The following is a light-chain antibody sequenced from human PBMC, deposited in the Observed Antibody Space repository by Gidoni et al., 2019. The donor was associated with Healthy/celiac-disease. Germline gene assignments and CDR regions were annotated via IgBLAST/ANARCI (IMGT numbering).Light chain of an antibody. Sequence: SYELTQPPSVSVSPGQTASITCSGDKVGDKYACWYQQKPGQSPVLIIYQDSKRPSGIPERFSGSNSGNTATLTISGTQAMDEADYYCQAWDSSTVGFGGGTKLTVL. V-gene: IGLV3-1*01. J-gene: IGLJ2*01. CDR1: KVGDKY. CDR3: QAWDSSTVG. CDR2: QDS.